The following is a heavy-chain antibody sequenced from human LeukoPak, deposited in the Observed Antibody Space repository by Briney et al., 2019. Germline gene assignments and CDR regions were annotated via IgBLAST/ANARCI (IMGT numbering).Heavy chain of an antibody. J-gene: IGHJ4*02. D-gene: IGHD3-22*01. CDR3: ARVDSSGYLFDY. Sequence: SETLSLTCTVSGGSISSSSYYWGWLRQPPGTGLEWIGSIYYSGRTYYNPSLKRRVTISVGTSKNQFSLKLSSETAADTAVYDCARVDSSGYLFDYWGQGTLVTVSS. CDR1: GGSISSSSYY. V-gene: IGHV4-39*07. CDR2: IYYSGRT.